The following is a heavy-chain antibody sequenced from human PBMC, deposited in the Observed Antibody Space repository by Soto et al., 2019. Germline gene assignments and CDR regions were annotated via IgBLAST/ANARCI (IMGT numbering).Heavy chain of an antibody. CDR3: ARDTPAGWFDP. D-gene: IGHD6-25*01. J-gene: IGHJ5*02. CDR2: IIPILGIA. V-gene: IGHV1-69*08. CDR1: GGTFSSYT. Sequence: QVQLVQSGAEVKKPGSSVKVSCKASGGTFSSYTISWVRQAPGQGLEWMGRIIPILGIANYAQKFQGRVTIAADKSTSTAYMELSSLRSEDTAVYYCARDTPAGWFDPWGQGTLVTVSS.